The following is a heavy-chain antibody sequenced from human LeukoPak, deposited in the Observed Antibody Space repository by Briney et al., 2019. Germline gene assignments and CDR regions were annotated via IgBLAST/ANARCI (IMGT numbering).Heavy chain of an antibody. CDR1: GYTFTGYY. J-gene: IGHJ6*03. V-gene: IGHV1-2*02. D-gene: IGHD2-15*01. CDR3: ARDWGRYCSGGSCSKKVYYYYYMDV. Sequence: ASVKVSCKASGYTFTGYYMHWVRQAPGQGLEWMGWINPNSGGTNYAQKFQGRVTMTRDTSISTAYMELSSLRSEDTAVYYCARDWGRYCSGGSCSKKVYYYYYMDVWGKGTTVTVSS. CDR2: INPNSGGT.